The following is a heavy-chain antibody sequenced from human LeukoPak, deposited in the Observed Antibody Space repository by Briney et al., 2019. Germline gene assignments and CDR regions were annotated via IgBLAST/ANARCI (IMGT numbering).Heavy chain of an antibody. Sequence: PWGSLRLSCAASGFTFSSYGMHWVRQAPGKGLEWVAVISYDGSNKYYADSVKGRFTISRDNSKNTLYLQMNSLRAEDTAVYYCAKPGAETTVTTLNWSDPWGQGTLVTVSS. D-gene: IGHD4-17*01. CDR3: AKPGAETTVTTLNWSDP. V-gene: IGHV3-30*18. J-gene: IGHJ5*02. CDR2: ISYDGSNK. CDR1: GFTFSSYG.